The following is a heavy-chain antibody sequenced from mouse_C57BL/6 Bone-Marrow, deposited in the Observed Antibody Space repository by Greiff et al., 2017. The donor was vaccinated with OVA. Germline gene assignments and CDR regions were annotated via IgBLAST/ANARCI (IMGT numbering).Heavy chain of an antibody. CDR3: ALYGYDKVDY. CDR2: IDPSDSYT. CDR1: GYTFTSYW. V-gene: IGHV1-59*01. Sequence: QVQLQQPGAELVRPGTSVKLSCKASGYTFTSYWMHWVKQRPGQGLEWIGVIDPSDSYTNYNQKFKGKATLTVDTSSSTAYMQLSSLTSEDSAVYYCALYGYDKVDYWGQGTTLTVSS. J-gene: IGHJ2*01. D-gene: IGHD2-2*01.